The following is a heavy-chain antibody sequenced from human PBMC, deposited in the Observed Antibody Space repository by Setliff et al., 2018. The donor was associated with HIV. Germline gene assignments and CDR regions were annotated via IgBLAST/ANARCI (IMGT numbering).Heavy chain of an antibody. V-gene: IGHV4-4*02. CDR3: ARSRDPLNHHYGMDV. J-gene: IGHJ6*02. CDR2: IYHSGST. D-gene: IGHD2-21*02. CDR1: GGSISRSNW. Sequence: PSETLSLTCAVSGGSISRSNWWSWVRQPPGKGLEWIGEIYHSGSTIYNPSLKSRVTISVDKSKNQFSLNLSSVTAADTAVYYCARSRDPLNHHYGMDVWGQGTTVTVSS.